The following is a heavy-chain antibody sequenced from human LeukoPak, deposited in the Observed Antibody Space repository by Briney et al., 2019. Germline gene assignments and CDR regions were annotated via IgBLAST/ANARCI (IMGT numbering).Heavy chain of an antibody. J-gene: IGHJ4*02. CDR1: GFTVSSNY. CDR2: IYSAGST. D-gene: IGHD3-16*02. Sequence: GGSLRLSCAASGFTVSSNYMSWVRQAPGKGLEWVSVIYSAGSTYYTDSVKGRFTISRDNSKNTLYLQMNSLRAEDTAVYYCARDLSFDYWGQGTLVTVSS. CDR3: ARDLSFDY. V-gene: IGHV3-53*01.